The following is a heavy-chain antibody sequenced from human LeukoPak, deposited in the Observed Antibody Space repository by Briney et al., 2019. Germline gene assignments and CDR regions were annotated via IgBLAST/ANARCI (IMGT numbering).Heavy chain of an antibody. CDR1: GNSFTSYG. D-gene: IGHD3-22*01. J-gene: IGHJ4*02. V-gene: IGHV1-2*02. Sequence: ASVKVSCKASGNSFTSYGISWVRQAPGQGLEWMGWINPNSGGTNYAQKFQGRVTMTRDTSISTAYMELSRLRSDDTAVYYCARGRTYYYDSSGYYYLGYWGQGTLVTVSS. CDR2: INPNSGGT. CDR3: ARGRTYYYDSSGYYYLGY.